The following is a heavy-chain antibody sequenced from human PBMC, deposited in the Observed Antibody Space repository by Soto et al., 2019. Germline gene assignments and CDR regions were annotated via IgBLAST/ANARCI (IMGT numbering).Heavy chain of an antibody. J-gene: IGHJ6*02. CDR3: ARVIGYCSGGSCPHTYYYMDV. V-gene: IGHV1-2*04. CDR1: GYTFTGYY. CDR2: INPNSGGT. D-gene: IGHD2-15*01. Sequence: ASVKVSCKASGYTFTGYYMHWVRQAPGQGLEWMGWINPNSGGTNYAQKFQGWVTMTRDTSISTAYMELSRLTSDDTAVYYCARVIGYCSGGSCPHTYYYMDVWGQGTTVTVSS.